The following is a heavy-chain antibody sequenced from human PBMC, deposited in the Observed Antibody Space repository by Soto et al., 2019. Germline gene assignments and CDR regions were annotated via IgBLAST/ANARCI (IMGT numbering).Heavy chain of an antibody. CDR3: ARVIPGAEAWFHP. J-gene: IGHJ5*02. D-gene: IGHD2-2*01. Sequence: QVQLVQSGAEVKKPGASVKVSCKASGYTFTSYYMHWVRQAPGQGLEWMGWISPYTDDPSYAQKFQGRVTMTIDTSTSTAYLDLRSLTSDDTAVYYCARVIPGAEAWFHPWGQGTLVTVSS. CDR1: GYTFTSYY. CDR2: ISPYTDDP. V-gene: IGHV1-18*04.